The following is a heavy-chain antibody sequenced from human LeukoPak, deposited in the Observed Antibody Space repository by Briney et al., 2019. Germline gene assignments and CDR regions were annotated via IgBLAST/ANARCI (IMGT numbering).Heavy chain of an antibody. J-gene: IGHJ4*02. CDR2: ISYDGSNK. Sequence: PGRSLRLSCAASGFTFSSYGMHWVRQAPGKGLEWVAVISYDGSNKYYADSVKGRFTISRDNSKNTLYLQMNSLRAEDTAVYYCAKGRITMVRGVIGLDYWGQGTLVTVSS. CDR3: AKGRITMVRGVIGLDY. V-gene: IGHV3-30*18. CDR1: GFTFSSYG. D-gene: IGHD3-10*01.